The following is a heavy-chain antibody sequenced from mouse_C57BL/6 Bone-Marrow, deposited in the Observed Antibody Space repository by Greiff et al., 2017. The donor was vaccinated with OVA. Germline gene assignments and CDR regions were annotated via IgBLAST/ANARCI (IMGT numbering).Heavy chain of an antibody. Sequence: EVKLVESGGGLVKPGGSLKLSCAASGFTFSSYAMSWVRQTPEKRLEWVATISDGGSYTYYPDNVKGRFTISRDNAKNNLYLQMSHLKSEDTAMYYCARGGYGSPSDFEVWGTGTTVTVSS. V-gene: IGHV5-4*03. CDR2: ISDGGSYT. CDR1: GFTFSSYA. CDR3: ARGGYGSPSDFEV. J-gene: IGHJ1*03. D-gene: IGHD1-1*01.